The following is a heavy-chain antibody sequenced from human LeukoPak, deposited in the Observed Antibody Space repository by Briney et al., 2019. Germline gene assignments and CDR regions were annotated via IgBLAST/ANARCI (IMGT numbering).Heavy chain of an antibody. D-gene: IGHD1-26*01. CDR2: IIPIFGTA. CDR3: ARERGSEGTFDT. CDR1: GGTFSSYA. J-gene: IGHJ3*02. Sequence: ASVNVSCKASGGTFSSYAISWVRQAPGQGLEWMGGIIPIFGTANYAQKFQGRVTITTDESTGTAYMELSSLRSEDTAVYYCARERGSEGTFDTWGQGTMVTVSS. V-gene: IGHV1-69*05.